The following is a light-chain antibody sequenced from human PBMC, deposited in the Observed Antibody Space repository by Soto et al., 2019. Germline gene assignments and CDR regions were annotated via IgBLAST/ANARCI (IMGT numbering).Light chain of an antibody. CDR2: GAS. CDR3: QQYDSSPWT. J-gene: IGKJ1*01. CDR1: KSSSSSF. Sequence: EIVLTQSPGTLSLSPGERTTLSCRASKSSSSSFLAWYQRKPGQAPRLLIYGASSRATGIPDRFSGSGSGTDFTLTISRLEPEDFAVFYCQQYDSSPWTFGQGTKVEIK. V-gene: IGKV3-20*01.